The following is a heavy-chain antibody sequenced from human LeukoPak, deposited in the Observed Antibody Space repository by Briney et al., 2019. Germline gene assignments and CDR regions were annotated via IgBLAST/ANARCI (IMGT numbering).Heavy chain of an antibody. V-gene: IGHV4-31*03. CDR2: IYYSGST. Sequence: TLSLTCTVSGGSISSGGYYWSWIRQHPGKGLEWIGYIYYSGSTYYNPSLKSRATISVDTSKNQFSLKLSSVTAADTAVYYCARSAPSYDSSCYYYRQYYYGMDVWPKENTVRLL. J-gene: IGHJ6*04. CDR3: ARSAPSYDSSCYYYRQYYYGMDV. CDR1: GGSISSGGYY. D-gene: IGHD3-22*01.